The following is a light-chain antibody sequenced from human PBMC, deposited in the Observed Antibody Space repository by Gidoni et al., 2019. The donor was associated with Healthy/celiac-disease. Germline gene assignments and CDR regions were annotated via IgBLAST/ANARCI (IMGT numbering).Light chain of an antibody. CDR3: QQYGSSLT. V-gene: IGKV3-20*01. CDR1: QSVSSSY. J-gene: IGKJ4*01. CDR2: GAS. Sequence: EIVLKQSPGTLSLSPGERATLSCRASQSVSSSYLAWYQQKPGQAPRLLIYGASSRATGIPDRFSGSGSGTDFTLTISRLEPEDFAVYYCQQYGSSLTCGGGTKVEIK.